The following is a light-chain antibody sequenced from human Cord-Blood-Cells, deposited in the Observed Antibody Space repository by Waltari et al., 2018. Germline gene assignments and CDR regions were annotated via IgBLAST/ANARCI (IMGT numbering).Light chain of an antibody. V-gene: IGLV2-8*01. CDR1: SSDVGGYNY. Sequence: QSALTQPPSASGSPGQSVTLPCTGTSSDVGGYNYVPWYQQHPGKAPNLMIYEVSKRPSGVPDRFSGSKSGNTASLTVSGLQAEDEADYYCSSYAGSNNLVFGGGTKLTVL. J-gene: IGLJ2*01. CDR2: EVS. CDR3: SSYAGSNNLV.